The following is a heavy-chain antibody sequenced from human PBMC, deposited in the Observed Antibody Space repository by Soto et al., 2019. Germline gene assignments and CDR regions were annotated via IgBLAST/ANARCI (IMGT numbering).Heavy chain of an antibody. Sequence: PSETLSLTCAVSGGSINNNNWWSWVRQSPGKGLEWSGYIKYSGTTHYSPSLKSRVNISFDKSKNQVFLNLRFVTGADTAVYFCARDVRDTGYSYWFDPWGQGILVTVSS. CDR2: IKYSGTT. J-gene: IGHJ5*02. CDR3: ARDVRDTGYSYWFDP. CDR1: GGSINNNNW. D-gene: IGHD3-9*01. V-gene: IGHV4-4*02.